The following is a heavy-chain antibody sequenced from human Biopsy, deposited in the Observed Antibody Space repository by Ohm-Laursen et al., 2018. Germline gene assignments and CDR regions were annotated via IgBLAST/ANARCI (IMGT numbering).Heavy chain of an antibody. V-gene: IGHV4-34*01. CDR1: GGSFSGYY. CDR2: INHRGST. CDR3: ARDRDRRGWFDP. D-gene: IGHD1-14*01. J-gene: IGHJ5*02. Sequence: SETLSLTCAVYGGSFSGYYWSWIRQPPGKGLEWIGEINHRGSTNYNPSLKSQVTISVDTSKNQFSLKLRSVTAADTAVYYCARDRDRRGWFDPWGQGTLVTVSS.